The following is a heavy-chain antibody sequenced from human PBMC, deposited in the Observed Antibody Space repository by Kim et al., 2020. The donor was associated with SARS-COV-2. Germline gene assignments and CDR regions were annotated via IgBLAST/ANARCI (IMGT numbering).Heavy chain of an antibody. D-gene: IGHD4-4*01. CDR1: GFTFSSYA. CDR3: ARGTTVTTKLHLG. V-gene: IGHV3-30*04. Sequence: GGSLRLSCAASGFTFSSYAMHWVRQAPGKGLEWVAVISYDGSNKYYADSVKGRFTISRDNSKNTLYLQMNSLRAEDTAVYYCARGTTVTTKLHLGWGQGTLVTVSS. CDR2: ISYDGSNK. J-gene: IGHJ4*02.